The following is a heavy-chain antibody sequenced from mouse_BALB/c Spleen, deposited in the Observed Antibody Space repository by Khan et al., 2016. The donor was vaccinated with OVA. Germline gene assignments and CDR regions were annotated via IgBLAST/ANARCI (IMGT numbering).Heavy chain of an antibody. CDR3: ARSGYDYFAY. CDR2: IYPGDGDT. V-gene: IGHV1-80*01. D-gene: IGHD2-14*01. Sequence: QVQLQQSGAELVRPGSSVKLSCKASGYAFSNYWMNWVKQRPGQGLEWIGQIYPGDGDTSFNGKFRGKATLTADKSSSTTYMQLSSLTSEDSAVYFCARSGYDYFAYWGQGTLVTVSA. J-gene: IGHJ3*01. CDR1: GYAFSNYW.